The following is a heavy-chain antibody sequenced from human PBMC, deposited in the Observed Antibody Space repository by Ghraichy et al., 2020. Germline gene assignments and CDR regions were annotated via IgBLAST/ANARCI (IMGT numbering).Heavy chain of an antibody. CDR1: GYTFTTYW. CDR2: IYPADSDT. CDR3: ARQPNNWDDREGDY. V-gene: IGHV5-51*01. Sequence: GESLNISCKASGYTFTTYWIAWVRQMPGKGLEWMGLIYPADSDTRYSPSFQGQVTISADKSISTAYLQWSSLKASDTAMYYCARQPNNWDDREGDYWGQGTLVTVSS. D-gene: IGHD1-1*01. J-gene: IGHJ4*02.